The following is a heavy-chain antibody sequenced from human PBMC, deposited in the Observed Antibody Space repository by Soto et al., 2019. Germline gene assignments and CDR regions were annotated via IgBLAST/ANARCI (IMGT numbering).Heavy chain of an antibody. Sequence: SVKVSCKASGGTFSSYAISWVRQAPGQGLEWMGGIIPIFGTANYAQKFQGRVTITADESTSTAYMELSSLRSEDTAVYYCARDSPKQGYCTNGVCYSPAGSFDYWAQRTLVTVSS. CDR3: ARDSPKQGYCTNGVCYSPAGSFDY. D-gene: IGHD2-8*01. J-gene: IGHJ4*02. CDR1: GGTFSSYA. CDR2: IIPIFGTA. V-gene: IGHV1-69*13.